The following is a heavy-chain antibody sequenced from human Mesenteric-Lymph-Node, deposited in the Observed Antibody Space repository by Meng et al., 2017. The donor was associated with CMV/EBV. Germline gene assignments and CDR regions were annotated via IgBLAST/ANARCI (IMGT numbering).Heavy chain of an antibody. D-gene: IGHD1-26*01. CDR2: IYHSGGT. CDR1: GGSVSSTTYY. Sequence: SETLSPTFTVSGGSVSSTTYYWSWIRQPPGKGLEWIGYIYHSGGTNYNPSLKSRVTISIDTSKNQFSLKVNSVTAADSAMYYCARVPVGASYYFDYWGQGRLVTVSS. J-gene: IGHJ4*02. V-gene: IGHV4-61*01. CDR3: ARVPVGASYYFDY.